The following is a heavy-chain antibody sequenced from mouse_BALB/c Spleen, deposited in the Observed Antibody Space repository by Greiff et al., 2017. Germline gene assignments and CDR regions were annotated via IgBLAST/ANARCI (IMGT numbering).Heavy chain of an antibody. CDR1: GFTFSSFG. V-gene: IGHV5-17*02. Sequence: EVQLVESGGGLVQPGGSRKLSCAASGFTFSSFGMHWVRQAPEKGLEWVAYISSGSSTIYYADTVKGRFTISRDNPKNTLFLQMTSLRSEDTAMYYCARPYYYGSSYYFDYWGQGTTLTVSS. D-gene: IGHD1-1*01. CDR3: ARPYYYGSSYYFDY. CDR2: ISSGSSTI. J-gene: IGHJ2*01.